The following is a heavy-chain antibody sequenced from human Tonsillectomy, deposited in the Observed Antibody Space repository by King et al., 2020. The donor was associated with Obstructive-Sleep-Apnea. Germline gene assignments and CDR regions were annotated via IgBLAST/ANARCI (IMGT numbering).Heavy chain of an antibody. CDR2: ISGSGGST. CDR1: GFTFRNYA. CDR3: AKGFTAAGDSNFDF. D-gene: IGHD6-13*01. V-gene: IGHV3-23*04. J-gene: IGHJ4*02. Sequence: VQLVESGGDLVQPGGSLRLSCAASGFTFRNYAMSWVRQAPGKGLEWVSGISGSGGSTYYADSVKGRFTISRDNSGSTLSLQMHSLRAEDTALYYCAKGFTAAGDSNFDFWGQGTLVTVSS.